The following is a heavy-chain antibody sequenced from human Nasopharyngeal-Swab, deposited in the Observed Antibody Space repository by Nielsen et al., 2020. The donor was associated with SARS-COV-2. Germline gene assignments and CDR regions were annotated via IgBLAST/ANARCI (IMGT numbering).Heavy chain of an antibody. V-gene: IGHV4-61*02. D-gene: IGHD3-22*01. CDR2: IYTSGST. Sequence: RQPPGKGLEWIGRIYTSGSTNYNPSLKSRVTISVDTSKNQFSLKLSSVTAADTAVYYCARDGGYYYDSSGNYAEYFQHWGQGALVTVSS. J-gene: IGHJ1*01. CDR3: ARDGGYYYDSSGNYAEYFQH.